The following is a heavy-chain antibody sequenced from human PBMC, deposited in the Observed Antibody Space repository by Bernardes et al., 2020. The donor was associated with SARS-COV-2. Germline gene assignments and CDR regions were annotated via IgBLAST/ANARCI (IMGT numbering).Heavy chain of an antibody. V-gene: IGHV3-30-3*01. D-gene: IGHD3-10*01. CDR2: ISYDGSNK. CDR1: GFTFSSYA. Sequence: GGSLRLSCAASGFTFSSYAMHWVRQAPGKGLEWVAVISYDGSNKYYADSVKGRFTISRDNSKNTLYLQMNSLRAEDTAVYYCARSGSGSYYNWFDPWGQGTLVTVSS. J-gene: IGHJ5*02. CDR3: ARSGSGSYYNWFDP.